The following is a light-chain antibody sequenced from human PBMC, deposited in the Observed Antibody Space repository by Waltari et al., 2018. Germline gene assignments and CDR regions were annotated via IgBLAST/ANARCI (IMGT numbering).Light chain of an antibody. J-gene: IGLJ2*01. CDR1: SSDVGGDHS. V-gene: IGLV2-14*03. Sequence: QSALTQPASVTGSPGQSITISCTGSSSDVGGDHSVSLYGDHPGQATKVIIYDVNKRPSGVSDRFSGSKSGNTASLTISGLQAEDEATFYCSSQSTKNGVIFGGGTKVTVL. CDR2: DVN. CDR3: SSQSTKNGVI.